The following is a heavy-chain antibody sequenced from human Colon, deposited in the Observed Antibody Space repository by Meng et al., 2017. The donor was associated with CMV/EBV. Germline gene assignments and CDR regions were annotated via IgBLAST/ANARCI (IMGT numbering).Heavy chain of an antibody. CDR2: IYIRGGS. D-gene: IGHD5-18*01. CDR3: AVQPCYDGYCYFDF. V-gene: IGHV4-4*07. CDR1: GVSFSHYY. Sequence: VELQESGQGLSKTSESLSVTCTVSGVSFSHYYWSWIRQPAGKGPEWIGRIYIRGGSNYNPSLKSRVTMSVDTSKNQFCLKLSSVTAADTAVYYCAVQPCYDGYCYFDFWGQGTLVNVSS. J-gene: IGHJ4*02.